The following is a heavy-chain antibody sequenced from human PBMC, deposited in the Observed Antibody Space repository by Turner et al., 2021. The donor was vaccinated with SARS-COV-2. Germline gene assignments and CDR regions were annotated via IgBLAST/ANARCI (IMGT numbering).Heavy chain of an antibody. CDR3: ARARWDYYDSSGYYPNAFDI. CDR1: GFTFTTYA. CDR2: ISSSSSYI. D-gene: IGHD3-22*01. J-gene: IGHJ3*02. V-gene: IGHV3-21*01. Sequence: EVQLLESGGGLVQPGGSLRLSCAASGFTFTTYALSWVRQAPGKGLEWVSSISSSSSYIYYADSVKGRFTISRDNAKNSLYLQMNSLKAEDTAVYYCARARWDYYDSSGYYPNAFDIWGQGTMVTVSS.